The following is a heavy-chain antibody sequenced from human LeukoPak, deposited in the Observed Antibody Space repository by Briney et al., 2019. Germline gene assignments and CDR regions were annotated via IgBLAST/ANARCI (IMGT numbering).Heavy chain of an antibody. CDR3: AKDGAYGDYGDYYYYGMDV. D-gene: IGHD4-17*01. CDR1: GFTFSSYA. CDR2: ISGSGGST. J-gene: IGHJ6*02. V-gene: IGHV3-23*01. Sequence: GGSLRLSCAASGFTFSSYAMSWVRQAAGKGLEWVSAISGSGGSTYYVDCVRGRFTISRDNSKNTLYLQMNSLGAEDTVVYYCAKDGAYGDYGDYYYYGMDVWGQGTTVTVSS.